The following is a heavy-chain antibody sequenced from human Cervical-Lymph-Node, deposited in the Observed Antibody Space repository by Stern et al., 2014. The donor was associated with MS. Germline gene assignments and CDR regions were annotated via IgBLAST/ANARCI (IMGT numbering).Heavy chain of an antibody. Sequence: EVQLVESGGGLVQPGGSLRLSCAASGFTFSKGWMSWVRQAPGTGLEWICRNGSKDDCVATEYIALVKGRFTVSRDDSKNTLCLQMVSLKTEDTAVYYGATGGGADWGQGTLVTVSS. CDR1: GFTFSKGW. CDR2: NGSKDDCVAT. CDR3: ATGGGAD. V-gene: IGHV3-15*04. D-gene: IGHD4-17*01. J-gene: IGHJ4*02.